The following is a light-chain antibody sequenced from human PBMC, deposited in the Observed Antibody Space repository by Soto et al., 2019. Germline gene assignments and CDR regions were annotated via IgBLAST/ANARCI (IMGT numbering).Light chain of an antibody. J-gene: IGLJ3*02. V-gene: IGLV1-44*01. CDR2: RNN. CDR3: AAWDDSLDGGM. Sequence: QSVLTQPPSASGTPGQRVNISCSGSSSNIGSNSVNWYRQLPGTAPKLLIYRNNQRPSGVPDRFSGSKSGTSASLAISGLQSEDEADYYCAAWDDSLDGGMFGGGTKLTVL. CDR1: SSNIGSNS.